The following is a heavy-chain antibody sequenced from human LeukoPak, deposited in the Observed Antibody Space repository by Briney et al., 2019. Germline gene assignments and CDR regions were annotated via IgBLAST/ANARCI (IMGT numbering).Heavy chain of an antibody. CDR3: AREEHLSGSYVDD. V-gene: IGHV1-46*01. CDR2: INPSGGST. CDR1: GYTFTSYY. Sequence: GASVKVSCKASGYTFTSYYMHWVRQAPGQGLEWMGIINPSGGSTSYAQKFQGRVTMTADTSTSTVYMELRSLTSDDTAVYYCAREEHLSGSYVDDWGQGTLVTVSS. D-gene: IGHD3-10*01. J-gene: IGHJ4*02.